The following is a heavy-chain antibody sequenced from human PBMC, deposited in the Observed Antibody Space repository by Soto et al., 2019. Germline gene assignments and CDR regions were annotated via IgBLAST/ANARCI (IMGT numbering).Heavy chain of an antibody. Sequence: QVQLVESGGGVVQPGRTLRLSCAASGFTFKNNAMHWVRQAAGQGLEWVAQIWYDGSNKYYTDSVKGRFTISRDNFKNTVYLQMVSLRAEDTAVYYCARDGQHLAPYALDVWGQGTTVSVSS. D-gene: IGHD6-13*01. CDR2: IWYDGSNK. CDR3: ARDGQHLAPYALDV. CDR1: GFTFKNNA. V-gene: IGHV3-33*01. J-gene: IGHJ6*02.